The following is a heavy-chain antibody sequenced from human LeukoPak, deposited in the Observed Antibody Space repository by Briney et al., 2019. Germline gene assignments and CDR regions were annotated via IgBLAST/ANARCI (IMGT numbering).Heavy chain of an antibody. V-gene: IGHV2-5*02. CDR1: GFSLSTSGVG. D-gene: IGHD3-10*01. CDR2: IYWDDDK. Sequence: SGPTLVHPTQTLTLTCTFSGFSLSTSGVGMGWIRQPPGKALEWLALIYWDDDKRYSPSLKSRLTITKDTSKNQVVLTMTNMDPVDTATYYCAHTSYYYGSGSYSPFDYWGQGTLVTVSS. CDR3: AHTSYYYGSGSYSPFDY. J-gene: IGHJ4*02.